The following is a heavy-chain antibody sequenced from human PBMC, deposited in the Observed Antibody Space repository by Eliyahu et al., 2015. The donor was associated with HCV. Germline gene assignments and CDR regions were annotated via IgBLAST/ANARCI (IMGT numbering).Heavy chain of an antibody. Sequence: EVQLVESGGGLVKPGGSLRLSCTATGFTFRNAXMNWVRQAPGKGXEWVGXVKSRADGGTTEYAAAVRGRFTISRDDSKNTLYLQMNSLKTEDTAVYYCGTDPNPITIFGQNYHAMDVWGQGTTVTVSS. D-gene: IGHD3-3*01. CDR3: GTDPNPITIFGQNYHAMDV. J-gene: IGHJ6*02. CDR2: VKSRADGGTT. V-gene: IGHV3-15*07. CDR1: GFTFRNAX.